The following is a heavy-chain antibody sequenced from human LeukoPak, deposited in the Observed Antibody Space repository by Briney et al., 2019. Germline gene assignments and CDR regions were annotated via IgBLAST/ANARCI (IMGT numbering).Heavy chain of an antibody. CDR3: ARRPGN. CDR1: GFTFSSYW. CDR2: IYSGGAI. Sequence: GGSLRLSCAASGFTFSSYWMSWVRQAPGKGLEWVSLIYSGGAIRYADSVKGRFTISRDSSKNTLFLQMNDLTVEDTAWYYCARRPGNWGQGILVTVSS. D-gene: IGHD1-14*01. J-gene: IGHJ4*02. V-gene: IGHV3-53*01.